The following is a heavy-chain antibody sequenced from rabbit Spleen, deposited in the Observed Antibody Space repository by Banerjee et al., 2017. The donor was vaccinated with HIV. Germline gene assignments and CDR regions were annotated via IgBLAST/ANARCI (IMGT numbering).Heavy chain of an antibody. V-gene: IGHV1S40*01. CDR1: GFSFNSGYD. J-gene: IGHJ6*01. CDR2: IYVGSSGST. CDR3: ARDSGSSFSSYGMDL. D-gene: IGHD8-1*01. Sequence: QSLEESGGDLVKPGASLTLTCKASGFSFNSGYDMCWVRQAPGKGLEWIACIYVGSSGSTYYASWAKGRFTISKTSSTTVTLQMTSLTAADTATYFCARDSGSSFSSYGMDLWGPGTLVTVS.